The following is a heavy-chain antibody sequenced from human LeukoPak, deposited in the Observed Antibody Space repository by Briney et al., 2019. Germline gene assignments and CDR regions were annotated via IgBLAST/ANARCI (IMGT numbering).Heavy chain of an antibody. CDR1: GGSIDSYY. CDR3: ARVYQSAEYYFDY. D-gene: IGHD2-2*01. J-gene: IGHJ4*02. V-gene: IGHV4-59*01. CDR2: IYYTGTT. Sequence: PSETLSLTCTVSGGSIDSYYWSWIRQPPGKGLEWIGYIYYTGTTEYHPSLKSRVTISLDTSKNQFSLKLTSVTAADTAVYYCARVYQSAEYYFDYWGQGNLVSVSS.